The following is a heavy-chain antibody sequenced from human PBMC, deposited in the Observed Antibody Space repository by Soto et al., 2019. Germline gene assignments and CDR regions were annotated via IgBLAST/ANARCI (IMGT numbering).Heavy chain of an antibody. Sequence: GVSLRLSCAASGFTFSSYAMSWVRQAPGKGLEWVSAISGSAGSTYYADSVKGRFTISRDNSKNTLYLQMNSLRAEDTAVYYCAKDWPAGVEPYGMDVWGQGTTVTVSS. CDR2: ISGSAGST. V-gene: IGHV3-23*01. CDR3: AKDWPAGVEPYGMDV. D-gene: IGHD2-2*01. CDR1: GFTFSSYA. J-gene: IGHJ6*02.